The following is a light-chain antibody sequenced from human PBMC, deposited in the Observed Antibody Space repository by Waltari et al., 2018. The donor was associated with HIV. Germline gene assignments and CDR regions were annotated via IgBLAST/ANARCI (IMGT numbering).Light chain of an antibody. J-gene: IGKJ3*01. CDR3: QQYGGSPGFT. Sequence: ENELTQSPGILSVSPGERVTLSCRASQSVLSNYLAWYQQKPGQAPRLLIFGASSRATGIPDRFIGSGSGTDFTLTISRLEPEDFAVYYCQQYGGSPGFTFGPGTKVDIK. V-gene: IGKV3-20*01. CDR2: GAS. CDR1: QSVLSNY.